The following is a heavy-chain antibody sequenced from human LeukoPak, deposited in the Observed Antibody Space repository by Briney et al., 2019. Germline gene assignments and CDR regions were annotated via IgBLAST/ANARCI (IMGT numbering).Heavy chain of an antibody. CDR3: ARDDYDDRSGYQHSTRNDY. Sequence: ASVKVSCKASGYTFTSYYMHWVRQAPGQGLEWMGIINPSGGSTNYAQKFRGRVTMTRDTSTSTVYMELSSLRSEDTAMYYCARDDYDDRSGYQHSTRNDYWGQGTLVTVSS. J-gene: IGHJ4*02. D-gene: IGHD3-22*01. V-gene: IGHV1-46*01. CDR1: GYTFTSYY. CDR2: INPSGGST.